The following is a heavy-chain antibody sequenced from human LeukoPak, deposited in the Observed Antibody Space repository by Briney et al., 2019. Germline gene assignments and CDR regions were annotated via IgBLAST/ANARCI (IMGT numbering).Heavy chain of an antibody. V-gene: IGHV4-34*01. Sequence: SETLSLTCAVYGGSFSGYYWSWIRQPPGKGLEWIGEINHSGSTNYNPSLKSRVTISVDTSKNQFSLKLSSVTAADTAVYYCAREPRDYTMYYFDYWGQGTLVTVS. CDR1: GGSFSGYY. CDR2: INHSGST. J-gene: IGHJ4*02. D-gene: IGHD4-11*01. CDR3: AREPRDYTMYYFDY.